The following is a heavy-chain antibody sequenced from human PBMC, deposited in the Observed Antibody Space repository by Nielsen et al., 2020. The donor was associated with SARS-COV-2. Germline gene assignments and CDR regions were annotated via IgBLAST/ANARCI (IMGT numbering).Heavy chain of an antibody. Sequence: SLKISCAASGFTFDDYAMHWVRQAPGKGLEWVSGISWNSGSIGYADSVKGRFTISRDNAKNSLYLQMTGLRAEDTAVYYCARPYSGSYMSYFDYWGQGTLVTVSS. J-gene: IGHJ4*02. CDR1: GFTFDDYA. D-gene: IGHD1-26*01. CDR2: ISWNSGSI. V-gene: IGHV3-9*01. CDR3: ARPYSGSYMSYFDY.